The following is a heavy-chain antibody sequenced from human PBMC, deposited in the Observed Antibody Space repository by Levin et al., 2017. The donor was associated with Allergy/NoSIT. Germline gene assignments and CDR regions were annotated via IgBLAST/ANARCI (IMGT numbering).Heavy chain of an antibody. CDR3: ARDNIGLPDAFDM. CDR1: GFTFDDYA. CDR2: ISWNSGSI. D-gene: IGHD3-10*01. Sequence: SCEASGFTFDDYAMHWVRQAPGKGLEWVSGISWNSGSIGYADSVQGRFTISRDNATNSLYLQMTSLRTEDTALYYCARDNIGLPDAFDMWGQGTMVIVSS. J-gene: IGHJ3*02. V-gene: IGHV3-9*01.